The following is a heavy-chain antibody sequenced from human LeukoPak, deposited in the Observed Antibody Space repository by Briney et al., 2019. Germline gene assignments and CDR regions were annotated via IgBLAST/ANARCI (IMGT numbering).Heavy chain of an antibody. CDR1: GFTFSSYS. CDR3: AKHNFDTFDF. CDR2: ISTTSGNI. V-gene: IGHV3-21*01. J-gene: IGHJ4*02. D-gene: IGHD3-22*01. Sequence: GGSLRLSCAASGFTFSSYSMNWVRQAPGKGLEWVAAISTTSGNIYYADSVKGRFTISRDNAKNSLYLQVNNLRAEDTAVYYCAKHNFDTFDFWGQGTLVTVSS.